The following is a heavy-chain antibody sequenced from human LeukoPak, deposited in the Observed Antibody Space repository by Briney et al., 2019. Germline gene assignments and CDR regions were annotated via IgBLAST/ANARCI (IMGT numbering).Heavy chain of an antibody. CDR3: AKEGSVDSGSYYDEVGPFDY. D-gene: IGHD1-26*01. Sequence: GGSLRLSCAASGFTFSSYDIHWVRQAPGKGLEWVAVISYDGSNKSYADSVKGRFTISRDNSKNTLYLQMNSLRAEDTAVYYCAKEGSVDSGSYYDEVGPFDYWGQGTLVTVSS. CDR1: GFTFSSYD. CDR2: ISYDGSNK. J-gene: IGHJ4*02. V-gene: IGHV3-30*18.